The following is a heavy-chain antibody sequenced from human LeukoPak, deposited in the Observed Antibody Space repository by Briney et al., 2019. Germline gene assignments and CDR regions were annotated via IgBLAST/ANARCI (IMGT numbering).Heavy chain of an antibody. Sequence: APVKVSCKASGYTFTSYYMHWVRQAPGQGLEWMGIINPSGGSTSYAQKFQGRVTMTRDMSTSTVYMELSSLRSEDTAVYYCARDLGYSYGYPGYYFDYWGQGTLVTVSS. D-gene: IGHD5-18*01. CDR2: INPSGGST. V-gene: IGHV1-46*01. CDR3: ARDLGYSYGYPGYYFDY. CDR1: GYTFTSYY. J-gene: IGHJ4*02.